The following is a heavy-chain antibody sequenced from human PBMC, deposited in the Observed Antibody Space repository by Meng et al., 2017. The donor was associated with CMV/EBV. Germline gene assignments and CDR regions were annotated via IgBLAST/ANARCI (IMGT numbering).Heavy chain of an antibody. CDR1: GFTVSSNE. V-gene: IGHV3-23*03. J-gene: IGHJ4*02. Sequence: GGSLRLSCAASGFTVSSNEMSWVRQAPGKGLEWVSVIYSGGSSTYYADSVKGRFTISRDNSKNTLYLQMNSLRAEDTAVYYCAKTSVDYFDYWGQGTLVTVSS. CDR2: IYSGGSST. D-gene: IGHD5/OR15-5a*01. CDR3: AKTSVDYFDY.